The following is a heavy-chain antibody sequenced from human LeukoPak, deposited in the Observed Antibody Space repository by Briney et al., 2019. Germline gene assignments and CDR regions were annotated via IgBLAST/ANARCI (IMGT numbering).Heavy chain of an antibody. J-gene: IGHJ5*02. Sequence: SETLSLTCTVSGGSISSYYWSWIRQPPGKGLEWIGYIYYSGSTNYNPSLKSRVTISVDTSKNQFSLKLSSVTAADTAVYYCARLRASAVPAAIDWFDPWGQGTLVTVSS. D-gene: IGHD2-2*01. CDR3: ARLRASAVPAAIDWFDP. V-gene: IGHV4-59*01. CDR2: IYYSGST. CDR1: GGSISSYY.